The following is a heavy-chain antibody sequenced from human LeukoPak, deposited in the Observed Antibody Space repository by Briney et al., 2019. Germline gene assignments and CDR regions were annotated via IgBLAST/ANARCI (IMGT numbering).Heavy chain of an antibody. J-gene: IGHJ6*02. CDR1: GFTFTNNA. D-gene: IGHD1-26*01. Sequence: GGSLRLSCGGSGFTFTNNALTWVRQAPGKALEWVSVISGRGGHTFYADSVKGRFTISRNNSENTLFLQLNSVTAEDTAVYYCAKGAPLYSGSYPVDYFYNGMDVWGQGTTVIVSS. CDR2: ISGRGGHT. V-gene: IGHV3-23*01. CDR3: AKGAPLYSGSYPVDYFYNGMDV.